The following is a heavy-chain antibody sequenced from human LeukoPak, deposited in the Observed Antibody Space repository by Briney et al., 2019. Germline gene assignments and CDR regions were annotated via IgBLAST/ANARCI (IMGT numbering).Heavy chain of an antibody. Sequence: SETLSLTCNGSAGSISSYYWSWIRLPAGEGLQWIGRIYTSGSTNYNPSLKGRVTMSVDTSKNQFSLKVSSVTAADTAVYYCARGPFGKSSPIDYWGQGTLVTVSS. D-gene: IGHD3-10*01. CDR2: IYTSGST. CDR1: AGSISSYY. V-gene: IGHV4-4*07. J-gene: IGHJ4*02. CDR3: ARGPFGKSSPIDY.